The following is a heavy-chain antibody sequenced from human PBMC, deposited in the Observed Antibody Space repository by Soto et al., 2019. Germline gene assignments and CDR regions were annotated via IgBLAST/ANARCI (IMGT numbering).Heavy chain of an antibody. CDR3: ARGEVTDYYYYMDV. V-gene: IGHV3-74*01. J-gene: IGHJ6*03. D-gene: IGHD1-26*01. CDR1: GFTFSSYW. Sequence: PGGSLRLSCAASGFTFSSYWMHWVRQAQGKGLVWVSRINSDGSSTSYADSVKGRFTISRDNAKNTLYLQMNSLRAEDTAVYYCARGEVTDYYYYMDVWGKGTTVTVSS. CDR2: INSDGSST.